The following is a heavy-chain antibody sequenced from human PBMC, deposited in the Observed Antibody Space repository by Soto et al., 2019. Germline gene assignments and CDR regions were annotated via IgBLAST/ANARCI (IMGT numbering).Heavy chain of an antibody. V-gene: IGHV4-30-4*01. Sequence: SETLSLTCTVSGASIRSTDYYWSWIRQAPGKGLEWIGYVYYTGSTYYNPSLMSRLTISVDTSKNQFSLKLTPVTAAETAVYYCVRTARQGAVAPHWFDRWGQGTQVTVSS. CDR1: GASIRSTDYY. CDR2: VYYTGST. D-gene: IGHD2-21*02. J-gene: IGHJ5*02. CDR3: VRTARQGAVAPHWFDR.